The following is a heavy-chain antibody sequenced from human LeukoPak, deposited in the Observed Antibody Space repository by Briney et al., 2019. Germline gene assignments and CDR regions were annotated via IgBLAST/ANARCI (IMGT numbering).Heavy chain of an antibody. V-gene: IGHV3-7*01. Sequence: PGGSLRLSCVASGLSISGQWMSWVRQAPGQGLEWVANIKHDGSEEYYVDSVKGRFTISRDDGRNSVSLQMNSVRAEDTAVYYCAKALRYCSGGSCYWSRIDNWGQGTLVTVSS. D-gene: IGHD2-15*01. CDR1: GLSISGQW. CDR3: AKALRYCSGGSCYWSRIDN. J-gene: IGHJ4*02. CDR2: IKHDGSEE.